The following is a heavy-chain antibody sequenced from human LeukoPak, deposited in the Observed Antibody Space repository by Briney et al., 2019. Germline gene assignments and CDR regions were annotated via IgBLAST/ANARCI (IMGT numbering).Heavy chain of an antibody. CDR3: TKDLYSHYFYYYMDV. Sequence: PGGSLRLSCAASGFTFSSYEMNWVRQAPGKGLEWVSYISSSGSTIYYADSVKGRFTISRDDSKNTLYLQMNSLRAEDTALYYCTKDLYSHYFYYYMDVWGKGTTATVSS. CDR2: ISSSGSTI. D-gene: IGHD4-11*01. J-gene: IGHJ6*03. V-gene: IGHV3-48*03. CDR1: GFTFSSYE.